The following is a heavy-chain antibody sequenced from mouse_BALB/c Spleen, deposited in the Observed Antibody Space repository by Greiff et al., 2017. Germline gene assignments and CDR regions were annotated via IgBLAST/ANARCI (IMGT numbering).Heavy chain of an antibody. Sequence: EVQLVESGGGLVKPGGSLKLSCAASGFTFSSYDMSWVRQSPEKRLEWVAEISSGGSYTYYPDTVTGRFTISRDNAKHTLYLEMSSLRSEATAMYYCAREGSNWDRSGFAYWGQGTLVTVSA. CDR3: AREGSNWDRSGFAY. CDR1: GFTFSSYD. D-gene: IGHD4-1*02. CDR2: ISSGGSYT. V-gene: IGHV5-9-4*01. J-gene: IGHJ3*01.